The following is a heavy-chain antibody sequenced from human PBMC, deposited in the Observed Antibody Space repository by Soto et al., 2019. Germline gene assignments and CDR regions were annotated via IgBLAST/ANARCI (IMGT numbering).Heavy chain of an antibody. CDR2: IYHSGST. D-gene: IGHD6-6*01. J-gene: IGHJ4*02. Sequence: SETVSLTCAVSGCSISRGVYSWTGIRQTPGKGLEWIGYIYHSGSTYYNPSLKSRVTISVDRSKNQFSLKLSSVTAADTAVYYCAGGIAARTLGYWGQGTLVTVS. CDR1: GCSISRGVYS. CDR3: AGGIAARTLGY. V-gene: IGHV4-30-2*01.